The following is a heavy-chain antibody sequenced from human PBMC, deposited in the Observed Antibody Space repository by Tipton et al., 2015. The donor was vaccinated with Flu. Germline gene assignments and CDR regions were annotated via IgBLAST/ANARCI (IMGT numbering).Heavy chain of an antibody. V-gene: IGHV4-4*07. CDR2: IYTSGST. CDR3: ARDRWDYDILTGYYFDY. D-gene: IGHD3-9*01. J-gene: IGHJ4*02. Sequence: TLSLTCTVSGGSISSYYWSWIRQPAGKGLEWIRRIYTSGSTNYNPSLKSRVTMSVDTSKNQFSLKLSSVTAADTAVYYCARDRWDYDILTGYYFDYWGQGTLVTVSS. CDR1: GGSISSYY.